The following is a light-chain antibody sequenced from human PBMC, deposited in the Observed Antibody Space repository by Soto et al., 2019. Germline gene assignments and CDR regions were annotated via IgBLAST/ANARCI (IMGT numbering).Light chain of an antibody. J-gene: IGLJ3*02. CDR1: SGHSSYI. CDR2: LEGSGSY. V-gene: IGLV4-60*02. Sequence: QPVLTQSSSASASLGSSVKLTCTLNSGHSSYIIAWHQQQPGKAPRYLMKLEGSGSYNKGSGVPDRFSGSSSGADRYLTISNLQFEDEADYYCETWDSNPHGVFGGGTKLTVL. CDR3: ETWDSNPHGV.